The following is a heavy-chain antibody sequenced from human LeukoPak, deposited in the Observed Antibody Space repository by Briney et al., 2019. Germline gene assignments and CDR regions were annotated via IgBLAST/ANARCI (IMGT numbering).Heavy chain of an antibody. J-gene: IGHJ4*02. V-gene: IGHV1-2*02. CDR3: ARHRRYSYGYAFDY. Sequence: VASVTVSCKASGYTFTGYYMHWVRQPPGPGLEGMGWINPNSGGTNYAQKVQGRVTITRDTSISTAYMELSRLRSDDTAVYYCARHRRYSYGYAFDYWGQGTLVTVSS. CDR2: INPNSGGT. CDR1: GYTFTGYY. D-gene: IGHD5-18*01.